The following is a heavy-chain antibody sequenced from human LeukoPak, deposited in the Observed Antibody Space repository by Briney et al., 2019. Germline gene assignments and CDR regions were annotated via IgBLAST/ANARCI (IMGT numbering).Heavy chain of an antibody. Sequence: PGGSLRLSCAASGFTFDDYAMHWVRQAPGKGLEWVSGISWNSGSIGYADSVKGRFTISRDNAKNSLELQMNSLRAEDMASYYCAKGGNSGLYFDYWGQGTLVTGSS. D-gene: IGHD6-19*01. CDR3: AKGGNSGLYFDY. CDR2: ISWNSGSI. V-gene: IGHV3-9*03. CDR1: GFTFDDYA. J-gene: IGHJ4*02.